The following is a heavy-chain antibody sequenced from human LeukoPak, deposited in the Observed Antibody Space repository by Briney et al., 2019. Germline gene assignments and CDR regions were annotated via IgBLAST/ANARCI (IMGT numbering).Heavy chain of an antibody. CDR2: ISGSGGST. V-gene: IGHV3-23*01. CDR1: GFTFSSYA. D-gene: IGHD6-13*01. Sequence: PGGSLRLSCAASGFTFSSYAMSWVRQAPGKGLEWVSAISGSGGSTYYADSVKGRFTISRDNSKNTLYLQMNSLRAEDTAVYYCAKDNMKAIAAAGTELGQWGQGTLVTVSS. CDR3: AKDNMKAIAAAGTELGQ. J-gene: IGHJ4*02.